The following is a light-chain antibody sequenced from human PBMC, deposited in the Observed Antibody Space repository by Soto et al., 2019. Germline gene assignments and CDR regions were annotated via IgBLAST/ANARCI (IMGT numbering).Light chain of an antibody. CDR1: QSVSSN. Sequence: EIVMTQSPVTLSVSPGERATLSCRASQSVSSNLAWYQQRAGQAPRLLIYEASTRATDIPDRFSGSGSGTEFTLTISSLQPEDCAVYYCQHYNTLASTFGPGTKVDIK. CDR3: QHYNTLAST. CDR2: EAS. V-gene: IGKV3D-15*01. J-gene: IGKJ3*01.